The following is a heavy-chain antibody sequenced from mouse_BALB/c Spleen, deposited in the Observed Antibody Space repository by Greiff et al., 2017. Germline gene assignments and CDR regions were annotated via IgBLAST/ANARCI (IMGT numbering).Heavy chain of an antibody. CDR2: INPYNDGT. Sequence: EVQVVESGPELVKPGASVKMSCKASGYTFTSYVMHWVKQKPGQGLEWIGYINPYNDGTKYNEKFKGKATLTSDKSSSTAYMELSSLTSEDSAVYYCARDWDDYAMDYWGQGTSVTVSS. J-gene: IGHJ4*01. V-gene: IGHV1-14*01. CDR1: GYTFTSYV. D-gene: IGHD4-1*01. CDR3: ARDWDDYAMDY.